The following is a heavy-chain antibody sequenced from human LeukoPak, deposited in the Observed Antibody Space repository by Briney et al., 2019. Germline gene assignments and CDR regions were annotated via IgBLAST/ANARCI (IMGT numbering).Heavy chain of an antibody. Sequence: GGSLRLSCAASGFTFSSYEMNWVRQAPGKGLEGVSYITGDETTIYYADSVKGRFTTSRDNAKNSLYLQMSSLRAEDTAVYYCARDLYYNSGFDYWGQGTLVTVSS. D-gene: IGHD3-10*01. CDR1: GFTFSSYE. V-gene: IGHV3-48*03. J-gene: IGHJ4*02. CDR2: ITGDETTI. CDR3: ARDLYYNSGFDY.